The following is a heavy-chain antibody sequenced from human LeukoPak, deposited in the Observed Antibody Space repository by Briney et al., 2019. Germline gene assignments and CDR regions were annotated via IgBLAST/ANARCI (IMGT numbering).Heavy chain of an antibody. Sequence: GGSLRLSCVASGFSFSSYWMAWVGQAPGKWPEWVASIKQDGSEKFYADSVKGRFTISKDNAQNSLYLRMNSLRGEDTAVYYCAREDHSNYEYWGQGTSLTVSS. V-gene: IGHV3-7*01. J-gene: IGHJ4*02. CDR1: GFSFSSYW. CDR2: IKQDGSEK. D-gene: IGHD4-11*01. CDR3: AREDHSNYEY.